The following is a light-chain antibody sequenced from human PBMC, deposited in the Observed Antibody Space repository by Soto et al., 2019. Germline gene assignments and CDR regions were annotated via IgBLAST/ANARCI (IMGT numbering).Light chain of an antibody. CDR2: EGS. Sequence: QSVLTQPASVSGSPGQSITISCTGTSSDVGSYNLVYWYRQHPGKAPKLMIYEGSKRPSGVSYRFSGSQSGNTASLTISGLQAEDEADYYCCSFAGTSTSAHVVFGGGTKLTVL. V-gene: IGLV2-23*01. CDR3: CSFAGTSTSAHVV. CDR1: SSDVGSYNL. J-gene: IGLJ2*01.